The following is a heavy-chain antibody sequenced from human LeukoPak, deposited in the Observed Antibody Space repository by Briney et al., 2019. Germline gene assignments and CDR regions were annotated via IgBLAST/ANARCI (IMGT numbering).Heavy chain of an antibody. V-gene: IGHV4-34*01. D-gene: IGHD2-2*01. CDR2: INHSGST. J-gene: IGHJ4*02. CDR1: GRSFSGYY. Sequence: SETLSLTCAVYGRSFSGYYWSWIRQPPGKGLGWIGEINHSGSTNYNPSLKSRVTISVDTSKNQFSLKLSSVTAADTAVYYCARGGRRSYQLPYYFDYWGQGTLVTVSS. CDR3: ARGGRRSYQLPYYFDY.